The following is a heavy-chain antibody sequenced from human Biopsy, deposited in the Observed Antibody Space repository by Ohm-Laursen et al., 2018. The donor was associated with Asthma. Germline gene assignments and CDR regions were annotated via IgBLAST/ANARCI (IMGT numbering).Heavy chain of an antibody. CDR3: ASSGGNYGFYGMDV. CDR2: IIPIFDTP. D-gene: IGHD4-11*01. J-gene: IGHJ6*02. Sequence: GSSVKVSCNASGGTFSNYPFTWVRQAPGQGLEWMGGIIPIFDTPNSAQKFQGRVTITADESTSTGYMELSSLRSEDTAVYYCASSGGNYGFYGMDVWGQETTVTVSS. CDR1: GGTFSNYP. V-gene: IGHV1-69*01.